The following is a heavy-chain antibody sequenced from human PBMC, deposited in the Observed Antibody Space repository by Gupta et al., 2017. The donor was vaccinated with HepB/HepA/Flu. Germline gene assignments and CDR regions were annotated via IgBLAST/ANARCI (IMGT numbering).Heavy chain of an antibody. CDR3: VRDKDWAVDA. V-gene: IGHV3-48*02. Sequence: ELQLVESGGGLVQPGGSMRLSCAASGFTLSIYSINWIRQAPGKKLEWVACISSNYEIWYADSVNGRCIISRDNGKNSLYLQMNSLRDEYTALYYCVRDKDWAVDAWGQGTPVTVSS. CDR2: ISSNYEI. J-gene: IGHJ5*02. CDR1: GFTLSIYS. D-gene: IGHD3/OR15-3a*01.